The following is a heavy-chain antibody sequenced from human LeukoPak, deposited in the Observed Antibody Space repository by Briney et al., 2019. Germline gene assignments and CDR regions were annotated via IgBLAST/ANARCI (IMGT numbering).Heavy chain of an antibody. Sequence: PSETLSLTCTVSGGSISSSSYYWGWIRQPPGTGLEWIGSIYYSGSTCYNPSLKSRVTISVDTSKNQFSLKLSSVTAADTAVYYCARGLSSLGIAVAGTYNSGRYFDYWGQGTLVTVSS. V-gene: IGHV4-39*07. CDR3: ARGLSSLGIAVAGTYNSGRYFDY. CDR1: GGSISSSSYY. CDR2: IYYSGST. J-gene: IGHJ4*02. D-gene: IGHD6-19*01.